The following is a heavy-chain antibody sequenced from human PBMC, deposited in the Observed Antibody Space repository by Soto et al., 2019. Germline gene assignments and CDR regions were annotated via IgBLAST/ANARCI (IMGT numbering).Heavy chain of an antibody. CDR3: VKDRARGGSYYSHDAFDI. J-gene: IGHJ3*02. CDR1: GFTFSSYA. D-gene: IGHD1-26*01. Sequence: GGSLRLSCSASGFTFSSYAMHWVRQAPGKGLEYVSAISSNGGSTYYADSVKGRFTISRDNSKNTLYLQMSSLRAEDTAVYYCVKDRARGGSYYSHDAFDIWGQGTMVTVSS. V-gene: IGHV3-64D*06. CDR2: ISSNGGST.